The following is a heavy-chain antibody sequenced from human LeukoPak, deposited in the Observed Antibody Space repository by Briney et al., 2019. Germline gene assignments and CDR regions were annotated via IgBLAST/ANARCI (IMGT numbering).Heavy chain of an antibody. Sequence: SETLSLTCAVYGGSFSGYYWSWLRQPPGKGLEWIGSIYYSGSTYYNPSLKSRVTISVDTSKNQFSLKLSSVTAADTAVYYCARQNYYGSGSYDYWGQGTLVTVSS. CDR2: IYYSGST. D-gene: IGHD3-10*01. V-gene: IGHV4-34*01. CDR3: ARQNYYGSGSYDY. J-gene: IGHJ4*02. CDR1: GGSFSGYY.